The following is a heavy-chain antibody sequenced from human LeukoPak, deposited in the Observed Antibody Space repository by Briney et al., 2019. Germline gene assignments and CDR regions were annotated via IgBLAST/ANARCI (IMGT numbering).Heavy chain of an antibody. D-gene: IGHD3-9*01. CDR2: ISHTEGT. CDR1: GVSIHDYY. J-gene: IGHJ4*02. V-gene: IGHV4-34*01. CDR3: ARIRCGHSGSVCYNH. Sequence: SETLSLTCGVFGVSIHDYYWSWIRQSPGKGLEWIGEISHTEGTRYNPSLESRVTMSVGTSENQLSLKLIFVTAADTAVYYCARIRCGHSGSVCYNHWGLGTLVTVSS.